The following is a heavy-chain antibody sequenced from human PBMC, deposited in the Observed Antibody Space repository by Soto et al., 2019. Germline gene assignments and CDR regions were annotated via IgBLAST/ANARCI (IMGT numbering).Heavy chain of an antibody. CDR3: ARDPTTMVRGGENWFDP. CDR1: GFTFSDYY. V-gene: IGHV3-11*01. D-gene: IGHD3-10*01. CDR2: ISSSGSTI. Sequence: GGSLRLSCAASGFTFSDYYMSWIRQAPGKGLEWVSYISSSGSTIYYADSVKGRFTISRGNAKNSLYLQMNSLRAEDTAVYYCARDPTTMVRGGENWFDPWGQGTLVTVSS. J-gene: IGHJ5*02.